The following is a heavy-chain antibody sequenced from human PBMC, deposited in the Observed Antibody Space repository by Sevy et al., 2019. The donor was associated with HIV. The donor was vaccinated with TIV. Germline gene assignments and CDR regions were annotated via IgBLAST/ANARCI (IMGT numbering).Heavy chain of an antibody. CDR3: ARDLRLRGYSYGSLDH. CDR1: GYTFTGQY. Sequence: ASVKVSCKASGYTFTGQYIHWVRQAPGQGLQWMGWINPKSGVTNQTQEFQGRVTMTRDTSINTAYMELSGLKSDDTALYYCARDLRLRGYSYGSLDHWGQGTLVTVSS. CDR2: INPKSGVT. D-gene: IGHD5-18*01. J-gene: IGHJ4*02. V-gene: IGHV1-2*02.